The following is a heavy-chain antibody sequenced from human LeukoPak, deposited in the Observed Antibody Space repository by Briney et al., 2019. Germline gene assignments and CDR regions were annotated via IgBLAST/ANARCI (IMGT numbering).Heavy chain of an antibody. D-gene: IGHD6-19*01. V-gene: IGHV1-2*02. CDR1: GYTFTGYY. J-gene: IGHJ4*02. Sequence: ASVKVSCKASGYTFTGYYIHWVRQAPGQGLEWMGWINPNNGDTNFAQKFQGRVTMTRDTSISTVYMELSRLRSDDTAAYYCAKEGSSGWVPNYWGQGTLVTVSS. CDR3: AKEGSSGWVPNY. CDR2: INPNNGDT.